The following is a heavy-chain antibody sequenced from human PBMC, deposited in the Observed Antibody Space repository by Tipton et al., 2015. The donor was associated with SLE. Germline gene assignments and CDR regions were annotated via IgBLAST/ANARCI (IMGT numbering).Heavy chain of an antibody. CDR2: INHSGST. V-gene: IGHV4-34*01. CDR3: ARSSVALDAFDI. Sequence: TLSLTCAVYGGSFSGYYWSWIRQPPGKGLEWIGEINHSGSTNYNPSLKSRVTISVDTSKNQFSLKLSSVTAADTAVYYCARSSVALDAFDIWGQGTMVTVSS. CDR1: GGSFSGYY. J-gene: IGHJ3*02. D-gene: IGHD6-19*01.